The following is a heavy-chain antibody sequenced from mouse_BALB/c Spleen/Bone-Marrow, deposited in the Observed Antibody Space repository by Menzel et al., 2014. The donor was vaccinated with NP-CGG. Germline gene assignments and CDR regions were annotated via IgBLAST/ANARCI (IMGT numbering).Heavy chain of an antibody. V-gene: IGHV5-6*02. CDR1: GFTFSSYG. Sequence: DVKLVESGGDLVKPGGSLKLSCVASGFTFSSYGMSWVRQTPDKRLEWVATISSGGSSTYYPASVKGRFTISRDNAKSTLYLQMSSLNSEDTAMYYCTRRPLQANSYFDCWGRGTTLTVSS. CDR3: TRRPLQANSYFDC. CDR2: ISSGGSST. D-gene: IGHD3-2*02. J-gene: IGHJ2*01.